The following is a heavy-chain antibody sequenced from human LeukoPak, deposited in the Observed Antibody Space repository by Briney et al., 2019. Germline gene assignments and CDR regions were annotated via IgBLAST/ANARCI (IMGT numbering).Heavy chain of an antibody. CDR1: GFTFSSYG. V-gene: IGHV3-30*02. CDR2: IWYDGSNK. D-gene: IGHD2-2*01. J-gene: IGHJ4*02. Sequence: GGSLRLSCAASGFTFSSYGMHWVRQAPGMGLEWVAVIWYDGSNKYYADSVKGRFTISRDNSKNTLYLQMNSLRAEDTAVYYCAKDYSADVVVPAAKRGIDYWGQGTLVTVSS. CDR3: AKDYSADVVVPAAKRGIDY.